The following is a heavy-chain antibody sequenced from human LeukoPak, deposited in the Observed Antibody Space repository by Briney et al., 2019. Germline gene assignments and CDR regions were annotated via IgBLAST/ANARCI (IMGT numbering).Heavy chain of an antibody. V-gene: IGHV1-18*01. J-gene: IGHJ4*02. Sequence: ASVKVSCKXSGYTFTSYGISWVRQAPGQGLEWMGWISAYNGNTNYSQKLQGRVTMTTDASTRTAYMQLRSLGPADTADFYCARAMGDYFDYWGQGTPVTVSS. D-gene: IGHD3-16*01. CDR1: GYTFTSYG. CDR3: ARAMGDYFDY. CDR2: ISAYNGNT.